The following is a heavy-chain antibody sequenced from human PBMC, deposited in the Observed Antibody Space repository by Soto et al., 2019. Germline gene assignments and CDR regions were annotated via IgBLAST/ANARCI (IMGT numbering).Heavy chain of an antibody. CDR1: GGSISSSSYY. J-gene: IGHJ4*02. V-gene: IGHV4-39*01. D-gene: IGHD5-12*01. Sequence: PSETLSLTCTVSGGSISSSSYYWGWIRQPPGKGLEWIGSIYYSGSTYYNPSLKSRVTISVDTSKNQFSLKLSSVTAADTAVYYCAGTVDIVATVYFDYWGQGTLVTVSS. CDR3: AGTVDIVATVYFDY. CDR2: IYYSGST.